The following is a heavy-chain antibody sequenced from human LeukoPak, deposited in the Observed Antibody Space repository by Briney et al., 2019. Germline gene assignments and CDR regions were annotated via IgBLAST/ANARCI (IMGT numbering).Heavy chain of an antibody. J-gene: IGHJ6*02. D-gene: IGHD3-22*01. CDR3: ARSSSGYYYVTYYYYGMDV. CDR2: ISYDGSNK. CDR1: GFTFSSYG. V-gene: IGHV3-30*03. Sequence: GGSLGLSCAASGFTFSSYGMHWVRQAPGKGLEWVAVISYDGSNKYYADSVKGRFTISRDNSKNTLYLQMNSLRAEDTAVYYCARSSSGYYYVTYYYYGMDVWGQGTTVTVSS.